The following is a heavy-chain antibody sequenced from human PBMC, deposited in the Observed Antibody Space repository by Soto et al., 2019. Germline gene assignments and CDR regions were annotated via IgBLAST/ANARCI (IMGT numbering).Heavy chain of an antibody. CDR2: IHYSGTT. V-gene: IGHV4-59*01. CDR1: GTSISSYY. J-gene: IGHJ4*02. Sequence: PSETLSLTCTVSGTSISSYYWSWIRQPPGKGLEWIANIHYSGTTNYNPSLASRVTLSVDTSKNQFSLKMTSVTAADRAMYFCARYNSYAIDYWGQGTPVTVSS. D-gene: IGHD2-8*01. CDR3: ARYNSYAIDY.